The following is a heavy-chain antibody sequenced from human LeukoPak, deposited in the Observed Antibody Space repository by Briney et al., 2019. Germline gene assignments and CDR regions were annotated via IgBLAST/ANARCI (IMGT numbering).Heavy chain of an antibody. CDR3: ARSVQYYDILTGYYPTYYFDY. CDR1: GYTFTSYG. V-gene: IGHV1-18*01. Sequence: ASVKVSCKASGYTFTSYGISWVRQAPGQGLEWMGWISAYNGNTNYAQKLQGRVTMTTDTSTSTAYMELRSLRSDDTAVYYCARSVQYYDILTGYYPTYYFDYWGQGTLVTVSS. J-gene: IGHJ4*02. CDR2: ISAYNGNT. D-gene: IGHD3-9*01.